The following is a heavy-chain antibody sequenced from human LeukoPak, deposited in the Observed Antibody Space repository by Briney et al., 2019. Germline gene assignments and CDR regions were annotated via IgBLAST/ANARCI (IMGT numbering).Heavy chain of an antibody. CDR1: GYTFTSYG. D-gene: IGHD3-9*01. CDR2: ISAYNGNT. Sequence: ASVKVSCKASGYTFTSYGISWVRQAPGQGLEWMGWISAYNGNTNYAQKLQGRVTMTTDTSTSTAYMELRSLRSDDTAVYYCARVERHFDWWVFDYWGQGTLVTVSS. V-gene: IGHV1-18*01. CDR3: ARVERHFDWWVFDY. J-gene: IGHJ4*02.